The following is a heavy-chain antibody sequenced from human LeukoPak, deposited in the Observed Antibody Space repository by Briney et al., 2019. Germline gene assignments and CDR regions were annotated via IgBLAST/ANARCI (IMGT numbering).Heavy chain of an antibody. CDR1: GFTFSSYA. Sequence: GGSLRLSCAASGFTFSSYAMSWVRQAPGKGLEWVSSISGSGGSTYYADSVKGQFTISRDNSKNTLYLHVNSLRVEDTAIYYCARVRGQAVAGYFDYWGQGTLVTVSS. J-gene: IGHJ4*02. CDR3: ARVRGQAVAGYFDY. CDR2: ISGSGGST. V-gene: IGHV3-23*01. D-gene: IGHD6-19*01.